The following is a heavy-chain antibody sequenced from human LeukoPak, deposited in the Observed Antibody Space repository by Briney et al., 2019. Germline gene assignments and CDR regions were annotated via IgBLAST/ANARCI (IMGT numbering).Heavy chain of an antibody. CDR1: GFTFSNYD. CDR2: IWFDGSNN. Sequence: GGSLSLSCAAYGFTFSNYDMNWVRQAPGKGLEWVAVIWFDGSNNFYADSVKGRFTISRDNSKNTLYLQMNSLRAEDTAVYYCASSAGALIDCWGQGTLVSVSS. CDR3: ASSAGALIDC. D-gene: IGHD6-19*01. J-gene: IGHJ4*02. V-gene: IGHV3-33*01.